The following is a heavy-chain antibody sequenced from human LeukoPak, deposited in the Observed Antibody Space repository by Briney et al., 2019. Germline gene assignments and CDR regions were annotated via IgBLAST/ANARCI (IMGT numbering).Heavy chain of an antibody. J-gene: IGHJ4*02. Sequence: GGSLRLSCETSGFTFTSYGTHWVRQSPGKGLEWLTFTRYDGQTINSTDPVKGRFTDSRDTGKFTVYLQMDILGPQDTAVYYCARDGCSGGLCDSDSLYLDYWGQGSLVTVSS. D-gene: IGHD2-15*01. CDR2: TRYDGQTI. CDR3: ARDGCSGGLCDSDSLYLDY. CDR1: GFTFTSYG. V-gene: IGHV3-30*02.